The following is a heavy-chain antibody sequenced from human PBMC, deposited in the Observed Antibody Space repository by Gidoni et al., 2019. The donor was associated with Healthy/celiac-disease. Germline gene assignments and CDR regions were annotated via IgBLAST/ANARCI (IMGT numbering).Heavy chain of an antibody. D-gene: IGHD1-26*01. Sequence: QITLQESGPTLVKPTQTLTLTCTFSGFSLSTSGLGVGWIRQPPGKALEWLALIYWNDDKRYSPSLKSRLTITKDTSKNQVVLTMTNMDPVDTATYYCAHSRDWELPFGAFDIWGQGTMVTVSS. CDR3: AHSRDWELPFGAFDI. V-gene: IGHV2-5*01. CDR2: IYWNDDK. J-gene: IGHJ3*02. CDR1: GFSLSTSGLG.